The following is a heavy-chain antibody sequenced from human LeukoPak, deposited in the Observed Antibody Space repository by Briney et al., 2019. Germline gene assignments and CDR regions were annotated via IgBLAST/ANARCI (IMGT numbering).Heavy chain of an antibody. CDR3: ERENTGGYREFDY. V-gene: IGHV4-4*07. D-gene: IGHD1-26*01. CDR2: IYSGGST. CDR1: GGSISSYY. Sequence: PSETLSLTCTVSGGSISSYYWSWIRQPAGKGLEWIGRIYSGGSTNYHPSLKSRVTMSVDSSNNQFSLKLSSVTAADTAVFYCERENTGGYREFDYWGQGTLVTVSS. J-gene: IGHJ4*02.